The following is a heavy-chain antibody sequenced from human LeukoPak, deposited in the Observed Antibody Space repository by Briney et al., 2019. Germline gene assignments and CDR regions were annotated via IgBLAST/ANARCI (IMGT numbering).Heavy chain of an antibody. J-gene: IGHJ4*02. CDR1: GYSFTTYW. Sequence: GESLKISCKGSGYSFTTYWIGWVRQMPGKGLGWMGIIYPVDSDTRYSPSFQGQVTISADKSISTAYLQWSSLKASDTAIYYCARLYYYDSSDYYPFDYWGQGTLVTVSS. V-gene: IGHV5-51*01. CDR3: ARLYYYDSSDYYPFDY. CDR2: IYPVDSDT. D-gene: IGHD3-22*01.